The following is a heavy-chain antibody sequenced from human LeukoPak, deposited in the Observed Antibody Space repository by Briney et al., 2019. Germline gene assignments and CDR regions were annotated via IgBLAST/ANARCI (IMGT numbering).Heavy chain of an antibody. J-gene: IGHJ4*02. D-gene: IGHD3-9*01. CDR2: IYSGGST. CDR1: GFTVSSNY. Sequence: GGSLRLSCAASGFTVSSNYMSWVRQAPGKGLEWVSVIYSGGSTYYADSVKGRFTISRDNFKNTLYLQMNSLRAEDTAVYYCARVGYDILTGTFDYWSQGTLVTVSS. V-gene: IGHV3-53*01. CDR3: ARVGYDILTGTFDY.